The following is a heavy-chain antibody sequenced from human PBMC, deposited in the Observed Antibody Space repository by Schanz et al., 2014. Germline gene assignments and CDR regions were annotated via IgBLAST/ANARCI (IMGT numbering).Heavy chain of an antibody. Sequence: QVQLVESGGGVVQPGRSLRLSCAASGFTFSSYGMHWVRQAPGKGLEWVAVIWYDENNKYYADSVKGRFTMSRDNSKNTLYLQMTSLRAEDTAVYYCAREQIMAAAGLVDYWGHGTLVTVSS. CDR3: AREQIMAAAGLVDY. CDR1: GFTFSSYG. CDR2: IWYDENNK. V-gene: IGHV3-33*01. J-gene: IGHJ4*01. D-gene: IGHD6-13*01.